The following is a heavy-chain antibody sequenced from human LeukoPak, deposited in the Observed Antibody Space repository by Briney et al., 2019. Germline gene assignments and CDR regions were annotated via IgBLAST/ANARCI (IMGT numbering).Heavy chain of an antibody. CDR3: VRHDYVSGTPPN. V-gene: IGHV4-59*08. J-gene: IGHJ4*02. CDR1: NGSISSYY. Sequence: SETLSLTCTVSNGSISSYYWTWIRQPPGMGLEWIGYIFFGGGTRYNSSLQSRVIISVDTSKNQSSLKLSSVTAADTAVYYCVRHDYVSGTPPNWGQGTLVTVSS. D-gene: IGHD3-16*01. CDR2: IFFGGGT.